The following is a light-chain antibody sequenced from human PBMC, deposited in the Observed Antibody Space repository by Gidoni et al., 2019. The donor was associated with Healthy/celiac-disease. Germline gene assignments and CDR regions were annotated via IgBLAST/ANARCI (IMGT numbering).Light chain of an antibody. J-gene: IGKJ4*01. CDR1: QSISSY. CDR3: QQRSNWPLT. Sequence: DMLMTQSPAPLSSSPGESATISCTASQSISSYLAWYQQKPGQAPMLLIYAASTRATGIPARFSGSGSGTDFPPPISRLAPEDFAVYYCQQRSNWPLTFGRGTKVEIK. CDR2: AAS. V-gene: IGKV3-11*01.